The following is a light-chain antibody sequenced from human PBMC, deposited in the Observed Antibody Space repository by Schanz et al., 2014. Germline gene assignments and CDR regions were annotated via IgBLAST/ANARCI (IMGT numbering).Light chain of an antibody. CDR3: SSYAGSNKEV. CDR1: SSDVGGYNY. Sequence: QSVLTQPASVSGSPGQSITISCTGTSSDVGGYNYVSWYQQHPGKVPKLMIYEVSKRPSGVPDRFSGSKSGNTASLTVSGLQAEDEADYYCSSYAGSNKEVFGGGTKVTVL. J-gene: IGLJ3*02. V-gene: IGLV2-8*01. CDR2: EVS.